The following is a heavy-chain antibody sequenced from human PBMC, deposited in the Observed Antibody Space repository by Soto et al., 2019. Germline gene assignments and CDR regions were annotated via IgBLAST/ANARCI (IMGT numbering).Heavy chain of an antibody. CDR3: AREVEVVELDV. CDR2: IWYDGSNK. J-gene: IGHJ6*02. V-gene: IGHV3-33*01. D-gene: IGHD2-15*01. Sequence: QVQLVESGGGVVQPGRSLRLSCAASGFTFSSYGMHWVRQAPGKGLEWVAVIWYDGSNKYYADSVKGRFTISRDNSKNMLYLQMNSLRAEDTAVYYCAREVEVVELDVWGQGTTVTVSS. CDR1: GFTFSSYG.